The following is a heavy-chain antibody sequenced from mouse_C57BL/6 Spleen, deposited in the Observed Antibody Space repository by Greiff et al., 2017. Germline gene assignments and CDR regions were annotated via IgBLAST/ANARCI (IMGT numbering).Heavy chain of an antibody. CDR3: ARRPIYDGYYVDY. CDR2: IYPGGGGT. Sequence: QVQLQQPGAELVKPGASVKMSCKASGYTFTSYWITWVKQRPGQGLEWIGDIYPGGGGTNYNEKFKSKATLTVDTSSSTAYMQLSSLTSEDSAVYYCARRPIYDGYYVDYWGQGTTLTVSS. J-gene: IGHJ2*01. CDR1: GYTFTSYW. D-gene: IGHD2-3*01. V-gene: IGHV1-55*01.